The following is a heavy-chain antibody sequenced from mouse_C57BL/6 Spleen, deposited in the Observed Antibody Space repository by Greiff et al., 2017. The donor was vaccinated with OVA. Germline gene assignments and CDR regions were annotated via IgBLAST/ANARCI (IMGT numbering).Heavy chain of an antibody. D-gene: IGHD2-4*01. V-gene: IGHV1-69*01. CDR1: GYTFTSYW. Sequence: QVQLQQPGAELVMPGASVKLSCKASGYTFTSYWMHWVKQRPGQGLEWIGEIDPSDSYTNYNQKFKGKSTLTVDKSSSTAYMQLSSLTSEDSAVYYCARRGYDYDTFDYWGQGTTRTVSS. CDR3: ARRGYDYDTFDY. CDR2: IDPSDSYT. J-gene: IGHJ2*01.